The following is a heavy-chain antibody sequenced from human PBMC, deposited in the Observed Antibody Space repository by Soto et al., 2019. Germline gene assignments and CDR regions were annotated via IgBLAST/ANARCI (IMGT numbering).Heavy chain of an antibody. CDR1: GFTFSSYS. J-gene: IGHJ4*02. Sequence: GGSLRLSCAASGFTFSSYSMNWVRQAPGKGLEWVSYISSSSSTIYYADSVKGRFTISRDNAKNSLYLQMNSLRAEDTAVYYCQITVVRGQGGYWGQGTLVTVSS. CDR3: QITVVRGQGGY. V-gene: IGHV3-48*01. D-gene: IGHD3-10*01. CDR2: ISSSSSTI.